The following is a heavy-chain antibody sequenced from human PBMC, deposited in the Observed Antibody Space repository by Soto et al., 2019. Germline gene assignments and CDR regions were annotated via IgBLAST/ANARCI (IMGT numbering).Heavy chain of an antibody. Sequence: GSLRLSCAASGFTFSSYGMHWVRQAPGKGLEWVAVISYDGSNKYYVDSVKGRFTISRDNSKNTLYLQMNSLRAEDTAVYYCAKDLFRSSSMAKSPRQDFDYWGQGTLVTVSS. CDR2: ISYDGSNK. V-gene: IGHV3-30*18. CDR3: AKDLFRSSSMAKSPRQDFDY. D-gene: IGHD2-15*01. CDR1: GFTFSSYG. J-gene: IGHJ4*02.